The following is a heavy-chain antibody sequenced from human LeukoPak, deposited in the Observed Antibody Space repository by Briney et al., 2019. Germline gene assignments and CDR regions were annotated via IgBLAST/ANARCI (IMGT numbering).Heavy chain of an antibody. CDR2: IWYDGSNK. CDR1: GFAFSSYG. Sequence: GRSLRLSCAASGFAFSSYGMHWVRQAPGKGLEWVAVIWYDGSNKYYPDSVQGRFTISRDNSKNTLYLQVNSLRAEDTAVYYCARDRSMSGWYIDLWGRGTLVTVSS. J-gene: IGHJ2*01. D-gene: IGHD2/OR15-2a*01. V-gene: IGHV3-33*01. CDR3: ARDRSMSGWYIDL.